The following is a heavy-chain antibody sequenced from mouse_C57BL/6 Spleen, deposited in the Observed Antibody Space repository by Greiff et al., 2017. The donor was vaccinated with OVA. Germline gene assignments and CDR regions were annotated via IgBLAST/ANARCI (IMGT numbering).Heavy chain of an antibody. CDR2: IYPGDGDT. CDR3: AREGILTTVVRYFDV. Sequence: LVESGPELVKPGASVKISCKASGYAFSSSWMNWVKQRPGKGLEWIGRIYPGDGDTNYNGKFKGKATLTADKSSSTAYMQLSSLTSEDSAVYFCAREGILTTVVRYFDVWGTGTTVTVSS. CDR1: GYAFSSSW. J-gene: IGHJ1*03. V-gene: IGHV1-82*01. D-gene: IGHD1-1*01.